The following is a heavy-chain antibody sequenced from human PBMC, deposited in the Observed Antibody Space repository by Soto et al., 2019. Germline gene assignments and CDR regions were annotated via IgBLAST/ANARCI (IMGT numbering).Heavy chain of an antibody. J-gene: IGHJ4*02. D-gene: IGHD6-19*01. CDR3: ARDRYSSSPGHLED. Sequence: QVQLVESGGGVVQPGTSLRLSCTASGLVFRNYGMHWVRQAPGKVLEWVAVISDDGSNKNYADSMKGRLTISRDNSKSTLFLQMNRLRVEDTAIYYCARDRYSSSPGHLEDWGQGTLVTVSS. CDR1: GLVFRNYG. CDR2: ISDDGSNK. V-gene: IGHV3-30*03.